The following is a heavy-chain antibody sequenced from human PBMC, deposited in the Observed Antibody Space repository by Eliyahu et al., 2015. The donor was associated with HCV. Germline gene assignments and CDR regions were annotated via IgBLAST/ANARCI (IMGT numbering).Heavy chain of an antibody. D-gene: IGHD1-26*01. CDR1: GFTFSDHP. Sequence: EVQVEESGGGLVQPGGSLXXSCAXXGFTFSDHPMTWVRQAPDQGLEWLAVIGSDYNTFYADSVKGRFTISRDNSMNTLYLQMNSLRAEDTARYFCAKQGEGSASAFEVWGQGTMVTVSS. J-gene: IGHJ3*01. CDR2: IGSDYNT. CDR3: AKQGEGSASAFEV. V-gene: IGHV3-23*04.